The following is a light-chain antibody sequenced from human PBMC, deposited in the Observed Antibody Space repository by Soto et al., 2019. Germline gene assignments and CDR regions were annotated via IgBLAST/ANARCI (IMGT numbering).Light chain of an antibody. V-gene: IGLV2-14*01. CDR3: SSYTSSSTLDVV. CDR1: SSDVGGHNY. Sequence: QSALTQPASVSGSPGQPITISCTGTSSDVGGHNYVSWYQQHPGTAPKLMIYEVTNRPSGVSNRFSGSKSGNTASLSISWLQAEDEADYYCSSYTSSSTLDVVFGGGTQLTVL. CDR2: EVT. J-gene: IGLJ2*01.